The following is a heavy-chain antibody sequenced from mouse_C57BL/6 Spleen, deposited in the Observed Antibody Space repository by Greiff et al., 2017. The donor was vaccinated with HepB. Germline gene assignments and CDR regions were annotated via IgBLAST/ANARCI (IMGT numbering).Heavy chain of an antibody. CDR1: GYSFTGYY. Sequence: EVQLQQSGPELVKPGASVKISCKASGYSFTGYYMNWVKQSPEKSLGWIGEINPSTGGTTYNQKFKAKATLTVDKSSSTAYMQLKSLTAEDSAVYYCASGYYDYDEGYWGQGTTLTVSS. J-gene: IGHJ2*01. V-gene: IGHV1-42*01. CDR3: ASGYYDYDEGY. CDR2: INPSTGGT. D-gene: IGHD2-4*01.